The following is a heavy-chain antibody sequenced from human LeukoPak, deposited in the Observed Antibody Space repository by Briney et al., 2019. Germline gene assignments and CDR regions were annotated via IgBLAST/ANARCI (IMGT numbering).Heavy chain of an antibody. V-gene: IGHV3-21*01. Sequence: PGGSLRLSCAASGFTFSSYSMNWVRQAPGKGLEWVSSISSSSSYIYYADSVKGRFTISRDNAKNSLYLQMNSLRAEDTAVYYCARSAAAGPDGAYWGQRTLVTVSS. CDR1: GFTFSSYS. D-gene: IGHD6-13*01. J-gene: IGHJ4*02. CDR3: ARSAAAGPDGAY. CDR2: ISSSSSYI.